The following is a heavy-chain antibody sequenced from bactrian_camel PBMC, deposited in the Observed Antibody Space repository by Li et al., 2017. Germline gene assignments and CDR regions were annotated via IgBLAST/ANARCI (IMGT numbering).Heavy chain of an antibody. D-gene: IGHD2*01. CDR1: GYTYSSYC. Sequence: HVQLVESGGGSVQAGGSLRLSCAASGYTYSSYCMGWFRQAPGKEREGVAAILLRGDDTAYADAVKGRFIISRDNTKNTWYLQMNTLKPEDTAMYYCAAGSRCNGGYLRRIAWEYDNWGQGTQVTVS. V-gene: IGHV3-3*01. J-gene: IGHJ4*01. CDR3: AAGSRCNGGYLRRIAWEYDN. CDR2: ILLRGDDT.